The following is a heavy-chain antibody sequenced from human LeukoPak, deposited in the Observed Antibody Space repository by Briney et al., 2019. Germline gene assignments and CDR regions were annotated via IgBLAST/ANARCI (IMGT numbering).Heavy chain of an antibody. Sequence: ASVKVSCKASGDTFNVYYIHWVRQAPGQGLEWMGWINLNSGGTKYPQKFQDRINMTRDTSIKTAYMELSWLKSDDTAVYYCARLNRDDYKYYDQWGQGTLVTVSS. D-gene: IGHD5-24*01. CDR3: ARLNRDDYKYYDQ. J-gene: IGHJ4*02. V-gene: IGHV1-2*02. CDR1: GDTFNVYY. CDR2: INLNSGGT.